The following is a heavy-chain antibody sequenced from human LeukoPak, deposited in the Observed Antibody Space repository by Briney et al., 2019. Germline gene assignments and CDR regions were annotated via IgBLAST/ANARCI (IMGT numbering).Heavy chain of an antibody. CDR2: VSTTGSDT. D-gene: IGHD5-24*01. CDR3: ARGRDGYPYNF. V-gene: IGHV3-21*01. Sequence: GGSLRLSCAASGFTFSGYAMDWVRQAPGKGLEWVSSVSTTGSDTYYADSVKGRFPISRDSSKNSVYLLMNSLRPEDTAIYYCARGRDGYPYNFWGQGTLVTVSS. CDR1: GFTFSGYA. J-gene: IGHJ4*02.